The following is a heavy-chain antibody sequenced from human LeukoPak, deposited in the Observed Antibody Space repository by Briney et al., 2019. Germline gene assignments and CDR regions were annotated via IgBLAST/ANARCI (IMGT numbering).Heavy chain of an antibody. CDR1: GFAVSDSY. D-gene: IGHD2-15*01. V-gene: IGHV3-53*01. CDR2: IYTGGST. CDR3: AKSIGCSGGICYSADYYYYMDV. Sequence: PGGSLRLSCAASGFAVSDSYMSWVRQVPGRGLEWVSFIYTGGSTYYADSVKGRFTISRDNSKNTLFLQMNSLRDDDTAVYYCAKSIGCSGGICYSADYYYYMDVWGKGTTVTVSS. J-gene: IGHJ6*03.